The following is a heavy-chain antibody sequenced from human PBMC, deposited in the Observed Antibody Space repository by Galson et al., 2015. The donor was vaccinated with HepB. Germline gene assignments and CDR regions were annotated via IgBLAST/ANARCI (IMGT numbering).Heavy chain of an antibody. CDR2: ISYDGSNK. D-gene: IGHD6-13*01. V-gene: IGHV3-30*04. CDR1: GFTFSSYA. CDR3: ARVGYSSSWFYYYYGMDV. J-gene: IGHJ6*02. Sequence: SLRLSCAASGFTFSSYAMHWVRQAPGKGLEWVAVISYDGSNKYYADSVKGRFTISRDNSKNTLYLQMNSLRAEDTAVYYCARVGYSSSWFYYYYGMDVWGQGTTVTVSS.